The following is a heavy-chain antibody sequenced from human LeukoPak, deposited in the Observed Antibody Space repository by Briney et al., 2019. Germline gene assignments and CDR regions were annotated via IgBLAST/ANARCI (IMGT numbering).Heavy chain of an antibody. D-gene: IGHD3-22*01. CDR2: IYHSGST. V-gene: IGHV4-39*07. CDR1: AGSISSNSYY. J-gene: IGHJ1*01. Sequence: SETLSLTCTVSAGSISSNSYYWGWIRQPPGKGLEWIGEIYHSGSTNYNPSLKSRVTISVDKSKNQFSLKLSSVTAADTAVYYCVSGSGYYYVRYFQHWGQGTLVTVSS. CDR3: VSGSGYYYVRYFQH.